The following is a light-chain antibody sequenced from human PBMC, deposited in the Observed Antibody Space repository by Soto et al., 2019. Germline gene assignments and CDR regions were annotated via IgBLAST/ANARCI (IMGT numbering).Light chain of an antibody. V-gene: IGLV2-14*01. CDR2: DVS. CDR1: SSDVGGYNY. J-gene: IGLJ2*01. CDR3: SSYTSRSTLV. Sequence: QSALTQPASVSGSPGQSITISCTGTSSDVGGYNYVSWYQQHPGKAPKLMIYDVSNRPSGVSNRFSGSKSGNTASLTISGLQAEDEADYYCSSYTSRSTLVFGGGTKRTVL.